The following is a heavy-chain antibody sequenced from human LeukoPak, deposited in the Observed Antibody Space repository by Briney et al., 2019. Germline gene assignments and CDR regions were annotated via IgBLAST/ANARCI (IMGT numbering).Heavy chain of an antibody. Sequence: ASVKVSCKASGYTFTTYPINWVRRAPGQGLEYMGWINTNTGNPTYAQGFTGRFVFSLDTSVSTAYLQISSLKAEDTAVYYCARDRSVVAATRSWFDPWGQGTLVTVSS. D-gene: IGHD2-15*01. CDR1: GYTFTTYP. CDR3: ARDRSVVAATRSWFDP. J-gene: IGHJ5*02. V-gene: IGHV7-4-1*02. CDR2: INTNTGNP.